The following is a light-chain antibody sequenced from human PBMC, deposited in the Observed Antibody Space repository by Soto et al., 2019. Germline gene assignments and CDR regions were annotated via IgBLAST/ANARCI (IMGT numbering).Light chain of an antibody. CDR2: GNN. CDR1: SSDIGAGYD. CDR3: QSYDSSLSVVI. J-gene: IGLJ2*01. V-gene: IGLV1-40*01. Sequence: QSVLTQTPSVSGAPGQRVTISCTGSSSDIGAGYDVHWYQQLPGTAPKPLIYGNNNRPSGVPDRFSGSKSGTSASLAITGLQAEDEAYYYCQSYDSSLSVVIFGGGTKLTVL.